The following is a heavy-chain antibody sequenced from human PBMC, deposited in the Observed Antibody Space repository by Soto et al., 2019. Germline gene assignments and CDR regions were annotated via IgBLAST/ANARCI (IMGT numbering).Heavy chain of an antibody. V-gene: IGHV4-39*01. Sequence: PSETLSLTCTVSGGSISSSSYYWGWIRQPPGKGLEWIGSIYYSGSTYYNPSLKSRVTISVDTPKNQFSLKLSSVTAADTAVYYCARLQAYYYYYMDVWGKGTTVTVSS. J-gene: IGHJ6*03. D-gene: IGHD4-4*01. CDR1: GGSISSSSYY. CDR2: IYYSGST. CDR3: ARLQAYYYYYMDV.